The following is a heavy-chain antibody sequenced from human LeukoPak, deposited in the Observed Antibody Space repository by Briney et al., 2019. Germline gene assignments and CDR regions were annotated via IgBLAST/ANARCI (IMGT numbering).Heavy chain of an antibody. CDR2: LTHGGYTT. V-gene: IGHV3-23*01. CDR3: AKVGEYYGSGSLNWFDS. CDR1: GFTFARYG. D-gene: IGHD3-10*01. Sequence: GGSLRLSCAASGFTFARYGMTWVRQAPGKGLEWVSVSALTHGGYTTYYADSVKGRLTVSRDNSKSTLYLQMNSLRGDDTAVYYCAKVGEYYGSGSLNWFDSWGQGTLVTVSS. J-gene: IGHJ5*01.